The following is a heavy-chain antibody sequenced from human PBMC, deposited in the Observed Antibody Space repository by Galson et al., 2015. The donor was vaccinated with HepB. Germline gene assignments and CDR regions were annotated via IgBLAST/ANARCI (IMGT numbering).Heavy chain of an antibody. CDR3: TTDGYYYDSSGYYYAAEYFQH. V-gene: IGHV3-15*01. CDR1: GFTFSKAW. CDR2: IKSNADGGTT. Sequence: SLRLSCAASGFTFSKAWMSWVRQAPGKGLEWVGRIKSNADGGTTDYSAPVKDRFTISRDDSKITLYLQMNSLKTEDTAVYYCTTDGYYYDSSGYYYAAEYFQHWGQGTLVTVSS. J-gene: IGHJ1*01. D-gene: IGHD3-22*01.